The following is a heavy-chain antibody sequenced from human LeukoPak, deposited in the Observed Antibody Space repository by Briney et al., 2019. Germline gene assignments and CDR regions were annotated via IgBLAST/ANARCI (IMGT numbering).Heavy chain of an antibody. CDR3: ARVLFTMVRGVIIFTPFDP. D-gene: IGHD3-10*01. CDR1: GGSFSGYY. CDR2: INHSGST. J-gene: IGHJ5*02. Sequence: SETLSLTCAVYGGSFSGYYWSWIRQPPGKGLEWIGDINHSGSTNYNPSLRSRVTISVDTSKNQFSLKLSSGTAADTAVYYCARVLFTMVRGVIIFTPFDPWGQGTLVTVSS. V-gene: IGHV4-34*01.